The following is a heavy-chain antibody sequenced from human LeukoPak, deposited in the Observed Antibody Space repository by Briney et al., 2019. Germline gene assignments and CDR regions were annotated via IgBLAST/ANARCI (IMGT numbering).Heavy chain of an antibody. Sequence: ASVTVSCKVSGYTLTELSMHWVRQAPGKGPEWMGGFDPEDGETIYAQKFQGRVTMTEDTSTDTAYMELSSLRSEDTAVYYCATRNNDGIPWGELLFAFDIWGQGTMVTVSS. CDR2: FDPEDGET. J-gene: IGHJ3*02. V-gene: IGHV1-24*01. CDR3: ATRNNDGIPWGELLFAFDI. CDR1: GYTLTELS. D-gene: IGHD1-26*01.